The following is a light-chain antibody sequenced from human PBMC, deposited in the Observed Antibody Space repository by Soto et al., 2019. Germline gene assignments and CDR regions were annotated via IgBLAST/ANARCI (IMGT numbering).Light chain of an antibody. V-gene: IGKV1D-12*01. CDR1: QDISRW. CDR3: QQVDSFPLT. CDR2: TAS. J-gene: IGKJ4*01. Sequence: DIQMTQXPXXVSASVGDRITITCRASQDISRWLAWYQQKPGRAPNLLIYTASTLESGVPSRFSGSGSGTDFTLTISNLQPEDFATYYCQQVDSFPLTFGGGTKVEIK.